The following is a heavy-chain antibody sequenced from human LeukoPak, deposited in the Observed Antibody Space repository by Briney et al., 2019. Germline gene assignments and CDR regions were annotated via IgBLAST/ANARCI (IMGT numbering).Heavy chain of an antibody. J-gene: IGHJ4*02. Sequence: GGSLRLSCAASGFTFNDYVMNWVRQAPGKGLEWVSAVSGSGGSTYYADSVKGRFTISRDSSKNTLYLQMNSLRAEDTAIYYCAKGVPDYIHYFDYWGQGTLVTVSS. CDR2: VSGSGGST. CDR3: AKGVPDYIHYFDY. D-gene: IGHD3-10*01. CDR1: GFTFNDYV. V-gene: IGHV3-23*01.